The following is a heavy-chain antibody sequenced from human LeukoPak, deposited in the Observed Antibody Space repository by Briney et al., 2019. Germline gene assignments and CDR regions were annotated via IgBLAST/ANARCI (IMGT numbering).Heavy chain of an antibody. CDR2: MNEDGSEK. CDR3: ARDRGYSNFDY. D-gene: IGHD4-11*01. J-gene: IGHJ4*02. CDR1: GFGFSNYW. V-gene: IGHV3-7*01. Sequence: GGSLRLSCAASGFGFSNYWMSWVRQAPGKGLEWVANMNEDGSEKNYVDSVKGRFTISRDKAQDSLYLQMNSLRAEDTAVYYCARDRGYSNFDYWGQGTLLTVSS.